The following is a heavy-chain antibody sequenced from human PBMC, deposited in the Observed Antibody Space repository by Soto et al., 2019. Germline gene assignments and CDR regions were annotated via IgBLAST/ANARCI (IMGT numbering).Heavy chain of an antibody. CDR3: AREPSTVTRNWFDP. D-gene: IGHD4-4*01. CDR1: GGSISSGGYY. J-gene: IGHJ5*02. Sequence: PSETLSLSCTVSGGSISSGGYYGSWIHQHPGKGLEWIGYIYYSGSTYYNPSLKSRVTISVDTSKNQFSLKLSSVTAADTAVYYCAREPSTVTRNWFDPWGQGTLVTVSS. V-gene: IGHV4-31*03. CDR2: IYYSGST.